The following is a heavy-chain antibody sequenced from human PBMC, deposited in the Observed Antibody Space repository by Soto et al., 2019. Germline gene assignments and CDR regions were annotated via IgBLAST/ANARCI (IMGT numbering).Heavy chain of an antibody. V-gene: IGHV3-23*01. Sequence: EVQLFESGGGLVQPGGSLRLSCAASGFTFSSYAMSWVRQAPGKGLEWVSAISGSGGSTYYADSVKGRFTISRDNSKNTLYVQMNSLRAEDTAVYYCAKDTGYCTNGVCSPFDYWGQGTLVTVSS. J-gene: IGHJ4*02. CDR2: ISGSGGST. CDR1: GFTFSSYA. CDR3: AKDTGYCTNGVCSPFDY. D-gene: IGHD2-8*01.